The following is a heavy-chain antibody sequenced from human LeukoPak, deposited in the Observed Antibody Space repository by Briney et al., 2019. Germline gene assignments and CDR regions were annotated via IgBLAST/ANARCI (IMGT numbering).Heavy chain of an antibody. CDR1: GYTFTDYY. CDR2: INPHSGGT. J-gene: IGHJ4*02. V-gene: IGHV1-2*02. D-gene: IGHD2-15*01. Sequence: GASVKVSCEVSGYTFTDYYLHWVRQAPGQGLEWMGYINPHSGGTEYRHKFLGRVTMTRDTSISTVYMELIRLTSDDTAVYYCARGSAIEFPSRLLDYWGRGTPVTVS. CDR3: ARGSAIEFPSRLLDY.